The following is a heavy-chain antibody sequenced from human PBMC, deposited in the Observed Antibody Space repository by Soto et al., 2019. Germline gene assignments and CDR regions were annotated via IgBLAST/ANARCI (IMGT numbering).Heavy chain of an antibody. V-gene: IGHV4-61*01. CDR3: ARSGVVAPAAYFDF. CDR1: GGFVRSGSHN. D-gene: IGHD2-2*01. Sequence: QVQLQESGPGLVKPSETLSLTCAVSGGFVRSGSHNWNWIRQPPGKGLEWIGNIFYSGNTNSRPSLESRLSISVDTYKNQFSLKLSSVTAADTAVYYCARSGVVAPAAYFDFWGQGILVTVSS. CDR2: IFYSGNT. J-gene: IGHJ4*02.